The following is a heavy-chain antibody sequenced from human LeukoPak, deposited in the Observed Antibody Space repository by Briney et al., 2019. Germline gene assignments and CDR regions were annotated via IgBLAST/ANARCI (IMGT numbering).Heavy chain of an antibody. V-gene: IGHV3-23*01. Sequence: GGSLRLSCAASGFTFSIYAMSWVRQAPGKGLEWVSAITGSGGSTYYADSVKGRFTISRDNSKNTLYLQMNSLRAEDTAVYYCAKGYCSSARCANRADYWGQGTLVTVSS. CDR2: ITGSGGST. CDR1: GFTFSIYA. D-gene: IGHD2-2*01. CDR3: AKGYCSSARCANRADY. J-gene: IGHJ4*02.